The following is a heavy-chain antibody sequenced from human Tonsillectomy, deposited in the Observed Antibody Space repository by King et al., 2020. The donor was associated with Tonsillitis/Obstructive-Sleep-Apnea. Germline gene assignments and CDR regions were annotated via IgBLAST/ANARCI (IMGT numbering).Heavy chain of an antibody. J-gene: IGHJ4*02. CDR2: LYLDDVN. V-gene: IGHV2-5*02. Sequence: TLKESGPTLVKPTQTLTLTCTFSGFSLSTSGVGVGWIRQPPGKALEWLSLLYLDDVNRYSPSLKSRLTITKDTSKNQVVLTMTNMDPVDTAIYYCAHIWGSYHPFDYWGQGTLVTVSS. CDR1: GFSLSTSGVG. D-gene: IGHD1-26*01. CDR3: AHIWGSYHPFDY.